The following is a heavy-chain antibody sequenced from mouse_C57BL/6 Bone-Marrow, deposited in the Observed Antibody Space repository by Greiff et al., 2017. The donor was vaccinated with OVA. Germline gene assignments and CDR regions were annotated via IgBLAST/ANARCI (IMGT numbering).Heavy chain of an antibody. J-gene: IGHJ2*01. CDR2: ISSGGSYT. D-gene: IGHD1-1*01. CDR1: GFTFSSYG. CDR3: ARHYYGSSYY. Sequence: EVQLQESGGDLVKPGGSLKLSCAASGFTFSSYGMSWVRQTPDKRLEWVATISSGGSYTYYPDSVKGRVTISRDNAKNTLYLQMSSLKSEDTAMYYCARHYYGSSYYWGQGTTLTVSS. V-gene: IGHV5-6*01.